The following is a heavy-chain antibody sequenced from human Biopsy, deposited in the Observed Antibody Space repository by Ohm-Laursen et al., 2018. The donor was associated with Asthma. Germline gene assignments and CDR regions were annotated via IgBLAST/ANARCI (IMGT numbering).Heavy chain of an antibody. CDR1: RFTYE. D-gene: IGHD6-19*01. J-gene: IGHJ4*02. Sequence: SLRLSCTASRFTYEMHWVRQAPGKGLEWVAIISYDGTNTYYADSVKGRFTISRDNSKNTLSLQMNSLTAEDTAVYYCAREGVAGTHIEDWGQGTLVTVSS. CDR2: ISYDGTNT. V-gene: IGHV3-30-3*01. CDR3: AREGVAGTHIED.